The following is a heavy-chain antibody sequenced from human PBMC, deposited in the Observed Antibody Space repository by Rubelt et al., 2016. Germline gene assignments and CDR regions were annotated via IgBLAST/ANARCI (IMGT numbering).Heavy chain of an antibody. CDR2: IYRAGTT. CDR3: ARVLGYDSSGKYHGYFDY. V-gene: IGHV3-66*01. Sequence: EVQLVESGGGLVQPGGSLRLSCAASGFTVSNSYMSWVRQAPGKGLQWVSIIYRAGTTYYADSVKGRFTISRDGSKNELYLQRNTLRAEDTAIYYWARVLGYDSSGKYHGYFDYWGQGTLVTVSS. J-gene: IGHJ4*02. D-gene: IGHD3-22*01. CDR1: GFTVSNSY.